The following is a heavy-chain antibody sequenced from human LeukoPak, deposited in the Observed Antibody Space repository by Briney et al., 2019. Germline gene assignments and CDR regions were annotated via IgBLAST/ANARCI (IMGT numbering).Heavy chain of an antibody. J-gene: IGHJ5*02. CDR3: ARGTMVRGVIISGRWFDP. V-gene: IGHV4-39*07. Sequence: SETLSLTCTVSGGSISSSSYYWGWIRQPPGKGLEWIGSIYYSGSTYYNPSLKSRVTMSLDTSKNQFSLKLTSVTAADTAVYYCARGTMVRGVIISGRWFDPWGQGTLVTVSS. CDR1: GGSISSSSYY. CDR2: IYYSGST. D-gene: IGHD3-10*01.